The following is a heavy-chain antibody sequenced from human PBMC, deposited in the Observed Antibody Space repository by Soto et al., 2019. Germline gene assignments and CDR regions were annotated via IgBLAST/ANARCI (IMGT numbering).Heavy chain of an antibody. CDR1: GYTFTSYG. CDR2: ISAYNGNT. CDR3: ARESGYDSAPLSQDAFDI. D-gene: IGHD5-12*01. J-gene: IGHJ3*02. V-gene: IGHV1-18*01. Sequence: GASVKVSCKASGYTFTSYGISWVRQAPGQGLEWMGWISAYNGNTNYAQKLQGRVTMTTDTSTSTAYMELRSLRSDDTAVYYCARESGYDSAPLSQDAFDIWGQGIMVTVSS.